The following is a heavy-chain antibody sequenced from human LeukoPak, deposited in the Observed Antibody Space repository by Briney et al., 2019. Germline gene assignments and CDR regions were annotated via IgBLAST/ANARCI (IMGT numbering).Heavy chain of an antibody. CDR2: IRAAGGST. D-gene: IGHD1-26*01. Sequence: GGSLRLSCAASGFTFSNYAISWVRQAPGKGLEWGLAIRAAGGSTYYADSVKGRFTFSRDNAKNTLYVQMNSLRAEDTAVYYCARDRSGGNYATFEYWGQGTLVTVSS. V-gene: IGHV3-23*01. CDR3: ARDRSGGNYATFEY. CDR1: GFTFSNYA. J-gene: IGHJ4*02.